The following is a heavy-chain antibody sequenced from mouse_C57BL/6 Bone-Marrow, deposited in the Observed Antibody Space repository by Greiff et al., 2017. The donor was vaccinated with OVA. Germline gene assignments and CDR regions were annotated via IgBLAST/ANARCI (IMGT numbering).Heavy chain of an antibody. Sequence: EVQLQQSGTVLARPGASVKMSCKTSGYTFTSYWMHWVKQRPGQGLEWIGAIYPGNSDPSYNQKFKGKAKLTAVTSASTAYMELSSLTNEDSAVYYCTRSPLLPYFDYWGQGTTLTVSS. V-gene: IGHV1-5*01. J-gene: IGHJ2*01. CDR1: GYTFTSYW. CDR2: IYPGNSDP. D-gene: IGHD5-5*01. CDR3: TRSPLLPYFDY.